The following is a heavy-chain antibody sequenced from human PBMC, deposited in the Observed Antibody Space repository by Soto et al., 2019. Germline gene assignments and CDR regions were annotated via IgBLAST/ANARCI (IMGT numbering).Heavy chain of an antibody. V-gene: IGHV1-2*04. CDR3: ARSPCGSHVVPAASFYY. D-gene: IGHD2-2*01. CDR2: INPNSGGT. J-gene: IGHJ4*02. Sequence: ASVKVSCKAAGYTFTGYYMHWVRQAPGQGLEWMGWINPNSGGTNYAQKFQGWVTMTRDTSISTAYMELSRLRSDDTAVYYCARSPCGSHVVPAASFYYWGQGTLVTVSS. CDR1: GYTFTGYY.